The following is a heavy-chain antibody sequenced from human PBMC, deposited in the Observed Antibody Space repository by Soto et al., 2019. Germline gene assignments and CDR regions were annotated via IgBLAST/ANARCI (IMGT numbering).Heavy chain of an antibody. D-gene: IGHD3-10*01. J-gene: IGHJ4*02. Sequence: GGSLRLSWRGSGITFRKHALSWVRQAPGKGLEWVSAISGSDGSTYYAGSVKGRFTISRDNSKNTLYLQMNSLRAEDTAVYYCAPGVFDYWGQGILVTVSS. CDR2: ISGSDGST. V-gene: IGHV3-23*01. CDR1: GITFRKHA. CDR3: APGVFDY.